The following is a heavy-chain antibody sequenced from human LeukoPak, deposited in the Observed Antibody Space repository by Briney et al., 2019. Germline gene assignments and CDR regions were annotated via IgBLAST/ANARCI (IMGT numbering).Heavy chain of an antibody. CDR1: GYTFTGYY. Sequence: ASVKVSCKASGYTFTGYYMHWVRQAPGQGLEWMGWINPNSGGTNYAQKFQGRVTMTRDTSISTAYMELSRPRSDDTAVYYCATGYSSGWYGGFGYWGQGTLVTVSS. J-gene: IGHJ4*02. D-gene: IGHD6-19*01. CDR2: INPNSGGT. CDR3: ATGYSSGWYGGFGY. V-gene: IGHV1-2*02.